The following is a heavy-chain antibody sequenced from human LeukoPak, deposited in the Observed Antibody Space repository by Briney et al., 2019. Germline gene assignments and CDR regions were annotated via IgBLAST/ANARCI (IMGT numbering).Heavy chain of an antibody. D-gene: IGHD5-18*01. J-gene: IGHJ4*02. V-gene: IGHV1-69*13. CDR2: IIPIFGTA. CDR3: ARDTTSRGYSYGYGY. CDR1: GGTFSSYA. Sequence: GASVKVSCKASGGTFSSYAISWVRQAPGQGLEWMGGIIPIFGTANYAQKFQGRVTITADESTSTAYMELSSLRSEDTAVYYCARDTTSRGYSYGYGYWGQGTLVTVSS.